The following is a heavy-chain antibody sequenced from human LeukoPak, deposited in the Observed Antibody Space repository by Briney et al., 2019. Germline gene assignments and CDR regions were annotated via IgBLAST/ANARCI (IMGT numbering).Heavy chain of an antibody. V-gene: IGHV7-4-1*02. CDR3: ARGPSNPGDYYYYYMDV. CDR2: INTNTGNP. D-gene: IGHD4-11*01. CDR1: GYTFTSYA. Sequence: GASVKVSCKSSGYTFTSYAMNWVRQAPGQGLEWMGWINTNTGNPTYAQGFTGRFVFSLDTSVSTAYLQISSLKAEDTAVYYCARGPSNPGDYYYYYMDVWGKGTTVTVSS. J-gene: IGHJ6*03.